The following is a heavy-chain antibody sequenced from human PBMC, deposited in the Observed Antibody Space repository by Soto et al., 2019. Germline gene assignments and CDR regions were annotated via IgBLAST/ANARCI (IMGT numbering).Heavy chain of an antibody. CDR3: ARGRHGYSGPFDY. J-gene: IGHJ4*02. CDR1: GGSFSGYY. V-gene: IGHV4-34*01. D-gene: IGHD5-12*01. Sequence: PSETLSLTCAVYGGSFSGYYWSWIRQPPGKGLEWIGEINHSGSTNYNPSLKSRVTISVDTSKNQFSLKLSSVTAADTAVYYCARGRHGYSGPFDYWGQGTLVTVSS. CDR2: INHSGST.